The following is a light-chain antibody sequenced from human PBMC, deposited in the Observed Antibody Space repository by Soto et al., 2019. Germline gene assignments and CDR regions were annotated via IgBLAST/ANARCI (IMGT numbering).Light chain of an antibody. Sequence: DIQMTQYPSSLSASVGDRVTITCRASQSISTNLIWYQQKPGEAPKPLIYIASSLYSGVPSRFSGSGSGTDFTLTITSLQPEDFATYYCQQGYTNPITFGQGTRLENK. CDR2: IAS. V-gene: IGKV1-39*01. CDR3: QQGYTNPIT. CDR1: QSISTN. J-gene: IGKJ5*01.